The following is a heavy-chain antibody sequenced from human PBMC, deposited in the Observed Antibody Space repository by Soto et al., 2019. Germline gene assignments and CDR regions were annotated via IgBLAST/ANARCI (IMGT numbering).Heavy chain of an antibody. Sequence: EVQLVESGGGIVQPGGSLRLSCAASEFTFTNYWIHWVRQAPGKGLVWLSRIHSDGSSASYADSVKGRFTMSRDSAKNMVYLQMNSLTTEDTAVYYWARGVITGSDWGQGTLVAVSS. CDR1: EFTFTNYW. V-gene: IGHV3-74*01. CDR2: IHSDGSSA. CDR3: ARGVITGSD. J-gene: IGHJ4*02. D-gene: IGHD1-26*01.